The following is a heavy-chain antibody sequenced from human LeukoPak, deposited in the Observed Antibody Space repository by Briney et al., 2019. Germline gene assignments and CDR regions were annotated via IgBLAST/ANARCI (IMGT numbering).Heavy chain of an antibody. Sequence: SETLSLTCAVSGYSISSGYYWGWIRPPPGKGLEWIGSIYHSGSTYYNPSLKGRVTISVDTSKNQFSLKLSSVTAADTAVYYCASEGRESTFDYWGQGTLVTVSS. CDR3: ASEGRESTFDY. V-gene: IGHV4-38-2*01. CDR2: IYHSGST. D-gene: IGHD3-10*01. CDR1: GYSISSGYY. J-gene: IGHJ4*02.